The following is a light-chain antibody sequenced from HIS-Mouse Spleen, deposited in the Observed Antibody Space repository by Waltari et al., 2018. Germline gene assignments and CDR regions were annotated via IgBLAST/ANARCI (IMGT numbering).Light chain of an antibody. CDR2: DVS. CDR1: SSDVGGYNY. Sequence: QSALTQPASVSGSPGQSITISCTGTSSDVGGYNYVSWYQQHPGKAPKLMIYDVSNRPSGVSNRFYGSKSGNTASLTISGLQAEDEADYYCSSYTSSTPSWVFGGGTKLTVL. V-gene: IGLV2-14*03. J-gene: IGLJ3*02. CDR3: SSYTSSTPSWV.